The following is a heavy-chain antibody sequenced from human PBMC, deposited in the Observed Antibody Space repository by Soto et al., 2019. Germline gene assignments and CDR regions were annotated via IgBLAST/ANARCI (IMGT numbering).Heavy chain of an antibody. J-gene: IGHJ4*02. V-gene: IGHV1-3*01. CDR3: ARELGYCSSTSCYQAFGY. CDR1: GYTFTSYA. CDR2: INAGNGNT. Sequence: QVQLVQSGAEVKKPGASVKVSCKASGYTFTSYAMHWVRQAPGQRLEWMGWINAGNGNTKYSQKFQGRVTITRDTSASTAYMELSSLRSEDTAVYYCARELGYCSSTSCYQAFGYWGQGTLVTVSS. D-gene: IGHD2-2*01.